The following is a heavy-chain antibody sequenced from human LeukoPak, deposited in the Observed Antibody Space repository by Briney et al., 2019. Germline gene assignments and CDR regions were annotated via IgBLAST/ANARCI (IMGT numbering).Heavy chain of an antibody. Sequence: GGSLRLSCAASGFTFSRYDLHWVRQGTGKNLEWVSAIGTAGDTYYPGSVKGRFTISRENAKNSFYLRMNSLRAEDTAVYYCVRDTALAGKFGNWHFGLWGRGTLVTVSS. CDR1: GFTFSRYD. V-gene: IGHV3-13*01. CDR2: IGTAGDT. J-gene: IGHJ2*01. CDR3: VRDTALAGKFGNWHFGL. D-gene: IGHD6-19*01.